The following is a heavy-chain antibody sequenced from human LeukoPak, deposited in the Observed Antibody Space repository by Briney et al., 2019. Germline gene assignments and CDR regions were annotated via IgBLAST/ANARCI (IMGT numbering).Heavy chain of an antibody. D-gene: IGHD6-19*01. Sequence: PGGSLRLSCAASGFTFSTYWMSWVRQAPGKGLEWVAVISYDGSNKYYADSVKGRFTISRDNSKNTLYLQMNSLRAEDTAVYYCARDRGSGWYNYYYYMDVWGKGTTVTVSS. V-gene: IGHV3-30*03. CDR3: ARDRGSGWYNYYYYMDV. CDR1: GFTFSTYW. CDR2: ISYDGSNK. J-gene: IGHJ6*03.